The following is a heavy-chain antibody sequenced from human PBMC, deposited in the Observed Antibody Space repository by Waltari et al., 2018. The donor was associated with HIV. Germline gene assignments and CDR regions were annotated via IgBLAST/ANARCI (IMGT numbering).Heavy chain of an antibody. V-gene: IGHV4-4*02. D-gene: IGHD6-19*01. Sequence: QVQLQESGPGLVKPSGTLSLTCAVPSGSTSSSTWWSWVRQPPGKGLEWIGEIYHSGTTNYNPSLKSRVTISVDKSNNQFSLKLSSVSAADTAVYYCARGGGYSSAWDYYYYAMDVWGQGTTVTVSS. CDR3: ARGGGYSSAWDYYYYAMDV. CDR1: SGSTSSSTW. J-gene: IGHJ6*02. CDR2: IYHSGTT.